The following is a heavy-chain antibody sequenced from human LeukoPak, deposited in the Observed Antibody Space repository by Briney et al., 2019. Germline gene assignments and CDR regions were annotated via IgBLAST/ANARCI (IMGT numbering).Heavy chain of an antibody. CDR3: AREPVPYGMDV. J-gene: IGHJ6*02. V-gene: IGHV4-59*01. D-gene: IGHD2-2*01. Sequence: SETLSLTCTVSGGPISSYYWSWIRQPPGKGLEWIGYIYYSGSTNYNPSLKSRVTISVDTSKNQFSLKLSSVTAADTAVYYCAREPVPYGMDVWGQGTTVTVSS. CDR2: IYYSGST. CDR1: GGPISSYY.